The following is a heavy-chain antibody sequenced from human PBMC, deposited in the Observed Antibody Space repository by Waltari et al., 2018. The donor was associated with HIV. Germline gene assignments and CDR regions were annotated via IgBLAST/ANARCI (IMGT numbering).Heavy chain of an antibody. D-gene: IGHD3-22*01. J-gene: IGHJ4*02. CDR2: ISHTGSP. V-gene: IGHV4-34*02. CDR3: ARGAIYYYDSSAYYYYFDF. CDR1: GGSFSDYY. Sequence: QVHLQQWGAGLLKPSETLSLTCAVYGGSFSDYYWTWIRQPPGKGLEWIGEISHTGSPDYNPSLKGRVSISVDTSKNQFSLKLSSVTAADTAVYFCARGAIYYYDSSAYYYYFDFWGQGTLVTVFS.